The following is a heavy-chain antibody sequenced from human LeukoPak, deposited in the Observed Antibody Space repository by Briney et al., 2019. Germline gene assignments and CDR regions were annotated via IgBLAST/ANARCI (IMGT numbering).Heavy chain of an antibody. J-gene: IGHJ4*02. CDR3: TRHVSTMVRGVITN. D-gene: IGHD3-10*01. CDR2: IRSKANSYAT. CDR1: GFTFSGSA. Sequence: GGSLRLSCAAFGFTFSGSAMHWVRQASGKGLEWVGRIRSKANSYATAYAASVKGRFTISRDDSKNTAYLQMNSLKTEDTAMYYCTRHVSTMVRGVITNWGQGTLVTVSS. V-gene: IGHV3-73*01.